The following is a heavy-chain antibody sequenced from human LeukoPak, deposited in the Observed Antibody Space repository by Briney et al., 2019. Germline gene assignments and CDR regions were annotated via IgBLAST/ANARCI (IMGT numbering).Heavy chain of an antibody. J-gene: IGHJ4*02. V-gene: IGHV1-2*02. CDR2: INPEKRDT. Sequence: ASVTVSFKASGYTFTGYAIHWVRQAPGQGLEWMGWINPEKRDTGYAHKFQGRVTMTSDTSISTAYMELSSLRSDDTAVYYCAKKVRGPSHPLDFWGQGTLVTVSS. CDR3: AKKVRGPSHPLDF. D-gene: IGHD5-12*01. CDR1: GYTFTGYA.